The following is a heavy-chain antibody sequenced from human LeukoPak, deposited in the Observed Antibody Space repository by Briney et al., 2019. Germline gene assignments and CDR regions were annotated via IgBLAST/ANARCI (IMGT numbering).Heavy chain of an antibody. CDR2: IYHSGST. Sequence: SETLSLTCAVSGGSISSSNWWSWVRQPPKKGLEWIGEIYHSGSTNYNPPLKSRVTISLDKSKNQFSLRLSSATAADTAVYYCAGKDYTSGWYDYWGQGTLVTVSS. CDR1: GGSISSSNW. V-gene: IGHV4-4*02. CDR3: AGKDYTSGWYDY. J-gene: IGHJ4*02. D-gene: IGHD6-19*01.